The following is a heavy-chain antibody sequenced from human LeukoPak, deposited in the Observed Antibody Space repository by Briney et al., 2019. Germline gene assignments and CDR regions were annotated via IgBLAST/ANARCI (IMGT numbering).Heavy chain of an antibody. CDR2: ISSSSYI. CDR3: ARELLGYGDRDGY. D-gene: IGHD4-17*01. V-gene: IGHV3-21*01. CDR1: RFTFSSYS. J-gene: IGHJ4*02. Sequence: GGSLRLSCAASRFTFSSYSMNWVRQAPGKGLEWVSSISSSSYIYYADSVKGRFTISRDNAKNSLYLQMNSLRAEDTAVYYCARELLGYGDRDGYWGQGTLVTVSS.